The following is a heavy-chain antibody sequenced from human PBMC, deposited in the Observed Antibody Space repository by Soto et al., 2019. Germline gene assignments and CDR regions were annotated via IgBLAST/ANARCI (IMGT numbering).Heavy chain of an antibody. CDR2: ITWNSDTN. V-gene: IGHV3-9*01. CDR1: YA. J-gene: IGHJ5*02. CDR3: ATDTGPT. Sequence: YAISCARLSPGKRLGWVSGITWNSDTNAYAESVKGRFTISRDNAKNSLYLHMNSLRAEDTAFYYCATDTGPTWGQAT.